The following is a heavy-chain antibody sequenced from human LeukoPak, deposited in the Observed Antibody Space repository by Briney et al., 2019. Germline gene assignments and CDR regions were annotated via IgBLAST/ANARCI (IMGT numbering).Heavy chain of an antibody. CDR1: GGSLSSYY. D-gene: IGHD6-19*01. CDR3: ARGGYSSGWLNFDY. Sequence: SETLSLACTVSGGSLSSYYWSWLRQPPGKGLEWIGYIYYSGSTNYNPSLTSRVTISVDTSKNQFSLKLSSVTAADTAVYYCARGGYSSGWLNFDYWGQGTLVTVSS. J-gene: IGHJ4*02. CDR2: IYYSGST. V-gene: IGHV4-59*01.